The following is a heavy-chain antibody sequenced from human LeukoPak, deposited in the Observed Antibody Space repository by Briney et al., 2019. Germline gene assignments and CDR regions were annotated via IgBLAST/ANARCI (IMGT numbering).Heavy chain of an antibody. Sequence: GGSLRLSCAASGFTFSSYAMSWVRQAPGKGLEWVSAISGSGGSTYYADSVKGRFTISRDNSKNTLYLQMNSLRAEDTAVYYCAKDRGFWSGYYGDAFDIWGQGTMVTVSS. J-gene: IGHJ3*02. D-gene: IGHD3-3*01. V-gene: IGHV3-23*01. CDR3: AKDRGFWSGYYGDAFDI. CDR2: ISGSGGST. CDR1: GFTFSSYA.